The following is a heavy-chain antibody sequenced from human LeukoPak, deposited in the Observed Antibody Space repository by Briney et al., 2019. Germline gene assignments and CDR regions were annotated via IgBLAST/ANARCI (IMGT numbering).Heavy chain of an antibody. CDR2: INPNSGGT. CDR3: ARGYCSSTSCYGVTPFDY. CDR1: GYTFTGYY. D-gene: IGHD2-2*01. J-gene: IGHJ4*02. Sequence: GASVKVSCKASGYTFTGYYMHWVRQAPGQGLEWMGWINPNSGGTNYAQKFQGWVTMTRDTSISTAYMEVSGLRSDDTAVYYCARGYCSSTSCYGVTPFDYWGQGTLVTVSS. V-gene: IGHV1-2*04.